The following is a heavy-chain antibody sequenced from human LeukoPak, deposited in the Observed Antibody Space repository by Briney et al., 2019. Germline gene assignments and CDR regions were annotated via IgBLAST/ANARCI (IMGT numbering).Heavy chain of an antibody. D-gene: IGHD2-2*01. V-gene: IGHV4-38-2*02. CDR2: VFHDGST. CDR1: GRSISLGYY. J-gene: IGHJ4*02. Sequence: SETLSLTCTVSGRSISLGYYWGWIRQPPGKGLEWIGSVFHDGSTHYNPSLQSRVSISVDTSKNEFSLKLSSVSAADTAVYYCAKGYCRGNSCYGDRGAFDYWGQGTLVTVSS. CDR3: AKGYCRGNSCYGDRGAFDY.